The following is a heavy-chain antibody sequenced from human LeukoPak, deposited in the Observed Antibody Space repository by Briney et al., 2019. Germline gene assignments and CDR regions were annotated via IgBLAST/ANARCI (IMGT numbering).Heavy chain of an antibody. V-gene: IGHV4-38-2*02. Sequence: PSETLSLTCTVSGYSISSGYYWGWIRQPPGKGLEWIGSIYHSGSTYYNPSLKSRVTISVDTSKNQFSLKLSSVTAADTAVYYCARVPKMVRGVITPQYADYWGQGTQVTVSS. CDR3: ARVPKMVRGVITPQYADY. J-gene: IGHJ4*02. CDR2: IYHSGST. D-gene: IGHD3-10*01. CDR1: GYSISSGYY.